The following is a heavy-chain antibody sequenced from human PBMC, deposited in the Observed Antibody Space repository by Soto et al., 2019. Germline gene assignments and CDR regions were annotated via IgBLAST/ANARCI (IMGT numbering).Heavy chain of an antibody. V-gene: IGHV4-30-2*01. D-gene: IGHD2-8*01. CDR2: ISPSGSP. CDR3: TRGVLA. J-gene: IGHJ5*02. Sequence: SETLSLTCSVSGGSVNSGGYSWSWIRQPPGKGLEWIGFISPSGSPAYNPSLKSRVTISVDRSSNQISLEISSVTAADTAVYYCTRGVLAWGPGTLVTVSS. CDR1: GGSVNSGGYS.